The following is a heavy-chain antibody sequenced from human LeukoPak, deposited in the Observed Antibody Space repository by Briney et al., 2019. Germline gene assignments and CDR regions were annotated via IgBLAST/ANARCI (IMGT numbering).Heavy chain of an antibody. V-gene: IGHV4-31*03. CDR2: IYYSGST. CDR1: GGSISSGGSY. CDR3: ARFVVVVPAASQGWFDP. D-gene: IGHD2-2*01. Sequence: SETLSLTCTVSGGSISSGGSYWSWIRQHPGKGLEWIGYIYYSGSTYYNPSLKSRVTISVDTSKNQFSLKLSSVTAADTAVYYCARFVVVVPAASQGWFDPWGQGTLVTVSS. J-gene: IGHJ5*02.